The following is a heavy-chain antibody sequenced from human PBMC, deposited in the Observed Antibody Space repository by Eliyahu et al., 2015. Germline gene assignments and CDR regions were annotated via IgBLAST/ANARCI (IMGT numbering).Heavy chain of an antibody. V-gene: IGHV4-34*01. CDR1: GGSFSGYS. J-gene: IGHJ4*02. CDR3: ARGGGYSFGSFDS. D-gene: IGHD5-12*01. Sequence: QVELQQWGAGLLKPSETLSLSCAMYGGSFSGYSWSWIRQSPGQGLEWIGEINHSGNTKHKSSLNSRLTVSLDTSKRQFSLKVTSVTAADTAIYYCARGGGYSFGSFDSWGQGTPVTVSS. CDR2: INHSGNT.